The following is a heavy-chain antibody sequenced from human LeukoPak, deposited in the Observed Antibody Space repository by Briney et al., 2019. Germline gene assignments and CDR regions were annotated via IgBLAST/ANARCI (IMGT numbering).Heavy chain of an antibody. D-gene: IGHD4-17*01. J-gene: IGHJ4*02. Sequence: GGSLRLSCAASGFTFDDYAMHWVRQAPGKGLEWVSGISWNSGSIGYADSVKGRFTISRDNAKNSLYLQMNSLRAEDTALYYCAKDKKRDYGDYTAVYWGQGTLVTVSS. CDR3: AKDKKRDYGDYTAVY. CDR1: GFTFDDYA. CDR2: ISWNSGSI. V-gene: IGHV3-9*01.